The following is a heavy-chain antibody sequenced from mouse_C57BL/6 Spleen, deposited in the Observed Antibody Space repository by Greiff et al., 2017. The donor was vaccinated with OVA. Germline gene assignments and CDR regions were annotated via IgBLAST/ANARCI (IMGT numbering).Heavy chain of an antibody. CDR1: GFTFSDAW. Sequence: EVKVVESGGGLVQPGGSMKLSCAASGFTFSDAWMDWVRQSPEKGLEWVAEIRNKANNHATYYAESVKGRFTISRDDSKSSVYLQMNSLRAEDTGIYYCTRKFNWDGGFDYWGQGTTLTVSS. D-gene: IGHD4-1*01. J-gene: IGHJ2*01. V-gene: IGHV6-6*01. CDR2: IRNKANNHAT. CDR3: TRKFNWDGGFDY.